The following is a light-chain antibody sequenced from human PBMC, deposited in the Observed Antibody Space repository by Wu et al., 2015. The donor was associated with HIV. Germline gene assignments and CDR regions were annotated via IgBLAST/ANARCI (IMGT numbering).Light chain of an antibody. CDR1: QSVSSSY. CDR3: QQYGHSPLT. Sequence: IVLTQSPGTLSLSPGERATLSCRASQSVSSSYLAWYQQKPGQAPRLLIYGASSRATGIPGRFSGSGSGTDFTLTISRLEPDDFAVYYCQQYGHSPLTFGPGTKVEI. V-gene: IGKV3-20*01. CDR2: GAS. J-gene: IGKJ3*01.